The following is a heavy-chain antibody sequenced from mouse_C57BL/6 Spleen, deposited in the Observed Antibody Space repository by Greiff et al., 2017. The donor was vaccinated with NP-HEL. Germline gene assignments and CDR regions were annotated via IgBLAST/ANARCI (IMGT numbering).Heavy chain of an antibody. V-gene: IGHV5-4*01. CDR2: ISDGGSYT. CDR1: GFTFSSYA. CDR3: AREDITTVAYFDY. Sequence: EVKLVESGGGLVKPGGSLKLSCAASGFTFSSYAMSWVRQTPEKRLEWVATISDGGSYTYYPDNVKGRFTISRDNAKNNLYLQMSHLKSEDTAMYYCAREDITTVAYFDYWGQGTTRTVSS. J-gene: IGHJ2*01. D-gene: IGHD1-1*01.